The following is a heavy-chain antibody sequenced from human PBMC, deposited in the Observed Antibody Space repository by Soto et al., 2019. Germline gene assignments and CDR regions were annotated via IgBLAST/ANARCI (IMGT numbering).Heavy chain of an antibody. J-gene: IGHJ4*02. CDR1: GGSFNSYA. D-gene: IGHD3-22*01. Sequence: QVQLVQSGAEVKKPGSSVKVSCKASGGSFNSYAVSWVRQAPGRGLEWMGGLTPISGAATYAKNFQGKVSITAAGSTTTAYLDLTSLTSEDTDIYCWAGHRLFYDSGSHSYVPYYFENWGQGTLVSVSS. V-gene: IGHV1-69*01. CDR2: LTPISGAA. CDR3: AGHRLFYDSGSHSYVPYYFEN.